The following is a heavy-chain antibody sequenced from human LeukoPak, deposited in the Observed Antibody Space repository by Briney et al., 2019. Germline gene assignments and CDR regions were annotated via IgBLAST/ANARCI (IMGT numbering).Heavy chain of an antibody. CDR3: ARVPIVVVVAATRSDQSNWFDP. Sequence: ASVKVSCKASGYTFTSYDINWVRQATGQGLEWMGWMNPNSGNTGYAQKFQGRVTMTRNTSISTAYMELSSLRSEDTAVYYCARVPIVVVVAATRSDQSNWFDPWGQGTLVTVSS. V-gene: IGHV1-8*01. J-gene: IGHJ5*02. D-gene: IGHD2-15*01. CDR2: MNPNSGNT. CDR1: GYTFTSYD.